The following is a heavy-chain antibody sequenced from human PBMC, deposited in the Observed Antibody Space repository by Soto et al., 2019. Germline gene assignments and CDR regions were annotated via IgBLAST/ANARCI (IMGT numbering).Heavy chain of an antibody. CDR3: AREPTIAARLDS. Sequence: QVQLQESGPGLVKPSQTLSLTCTVSGGSISSGDYYWSWLRQPPGKGLEWIGYIYYSGSTYYNPSLKRRXXIXVXXSKNQFSLKLSSVTAADTAVYYCAREPTIAARLDSWGQGPLVTVSS. J-gene: IGHJ4*02. V-gene: IGHV4-30-4*01. CDR2: IYYSGST. CDR1: GGSISSGDYY. D-gene: IGHD6-6*01.